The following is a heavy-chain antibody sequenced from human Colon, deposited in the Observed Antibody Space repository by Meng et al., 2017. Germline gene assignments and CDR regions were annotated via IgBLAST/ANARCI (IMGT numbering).Heavy chain of an antibody. CDR1: GFTFSSYG. CDR3: ARDQDSSGYSLPPPAFDI. J-gene: IGHJ3*02. CDR2: IWYDGSNK. V-gene: IGHV3-33*01. D-gene: IGHD3-22*01. Sequence: GGSLRLSCAASGFTFSSYGMHWVRQAPGKGLEWVAVIWYDGSNKYYADSVKGRFTISRDNSKNTLYLQMNSLRAEDTAVYYCARDQDSSGYSLPPPAFDIWGQGTMVTVSS.